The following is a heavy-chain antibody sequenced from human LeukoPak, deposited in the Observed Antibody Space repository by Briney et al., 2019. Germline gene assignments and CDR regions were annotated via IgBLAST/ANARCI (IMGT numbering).Heavy chain of an antibody. D-gene: IGHD3-22*01. V-gene: IGHV1-2*06. CDR3: ARSSPTYYFDSSGYYYGDY. CDR2: INPNSGGT. Sequence: ASVKVSCKASAYSFTDYYTHWVRLAPGQGREWMGRINPNSGGTDYAQKFQGRVTMTRDTSISTAYMELSRLRSDDTAVYYCARSSPTYYFDSSGYYYGDYWGQGTLANVSS. CDR1: AYSFTDYY. J-gene: IGHJ4*02.